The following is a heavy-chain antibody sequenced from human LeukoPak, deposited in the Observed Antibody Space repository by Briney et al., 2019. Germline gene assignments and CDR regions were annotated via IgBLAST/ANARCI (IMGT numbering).Heavy chain of an antibody. CDR1: GFTFSSYE. J-gene: IGHJ4*02. CDR3: AREIITIFGVVIIRYFDY. Sequence: GGSLRLSCAASGFTFSSYEMNWVRQAPGKGLEWVSYISSSGSTIYYADSVKGRFTISRDNSKNTLYLQMNSLRAEDTAVYHCAREIITIFGVVIIRYFDYWGQGTLATVSS. V-gene: IGHV3-48*03. CDR2: ISSSGSTI. D-gene: IGHD3-3*01.